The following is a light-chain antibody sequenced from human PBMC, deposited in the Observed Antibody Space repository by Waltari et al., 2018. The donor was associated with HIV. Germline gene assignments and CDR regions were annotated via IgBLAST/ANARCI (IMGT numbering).Light chain of an antibody. Sequence: DIQMTQSPSTLSAYVGDRVTISYRASQSISRWLAWYQQKPGKAPKLLIYRASNLQNGVPSRFSGSGSGTEYTLTITSLQPDDIATYYCQQYNTWWTFGQGTKVEIK. CDR3: QQYNTWWT. CDR1: QSISRW. CDR2: RAS. V-gene: IGKV1-5*03. J-gene: IGKJ1*01.